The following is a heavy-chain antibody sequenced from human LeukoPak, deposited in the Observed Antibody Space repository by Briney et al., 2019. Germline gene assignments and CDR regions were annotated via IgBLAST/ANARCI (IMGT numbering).Heavy chain of an antibody. CDR1: GYSISSGYY. V-gene: IGHV4-38-2*02. CDR3: TRERPRDGNNPPVDH. CDR2: MYHSGST. Sequence: SETLSLTCSVSGYSISSGYYWGWIRQPPGKGLEWIASMYHSGSTYYNPSLRSRVTISLDMSKNQFSLKLNSVTAADTAVYYCTRERPRDGNNPPVDHWGQGTLVTVSS. D-gene: IGHD5-24*01. J-gene: IGHJ4*02.